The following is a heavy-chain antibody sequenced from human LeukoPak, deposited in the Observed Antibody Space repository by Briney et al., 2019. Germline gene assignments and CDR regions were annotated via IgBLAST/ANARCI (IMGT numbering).Heavy chain of an antibody. CDR1: GGTFSSYA. D-gene: IGHD2-2*01. CDR2: IIPIFGTA. CDR3: ARVSRYQLLYYMDV. Sequence: GASVKVSCKASGGTFSSYAISWVRQAPGQGLEWMGGIIPIFGTANYAQKFQGRVTITADKSTSTAYMELSSLRSEDTAVYYCARVSRYQLLYYMDVWGKGTTVTVSS. V-gene: IGHV1-69*06. J-gene: IGHJ6*03.